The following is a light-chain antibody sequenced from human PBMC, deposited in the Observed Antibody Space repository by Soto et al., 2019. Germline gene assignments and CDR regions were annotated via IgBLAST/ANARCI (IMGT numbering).Light chain of an antibody. Sequence: QSVLTQPPSVSGAPGQRVTISCTGSSSNIGAGYDVHWYQQLPGTAPKLLIYGNSNRPSGVPDRFSGSKSGTSASLAITGLQAEYEADYYCQAYDSSLSGGVFGGGTKLTVL. CDR1: SSNIGAGYD. CDR3: QAYDSSLSGGV. V-gene: IGLV1-40*01. CDR2: GNS. J-gene: IGLJ3*02.